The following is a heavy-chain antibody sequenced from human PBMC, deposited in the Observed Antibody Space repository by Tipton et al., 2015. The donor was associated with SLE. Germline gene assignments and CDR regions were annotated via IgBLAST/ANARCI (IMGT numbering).Heavy chain of an antibody. CDR3: ARSQQLVRSSPYWYFDL. V-gene: IGHV4-59*08. CDR1: GGSISSHY. CDR2: IYYSGST. Sequence: TLSLTCTVSGGSISSHYWSWIRQPPGKGLEWIGYIYYSGSTNYNPSLKSRVTISVDTSKNQFSLKLSSVTAADTAVYYCARSQQLVRSSPYWYFDLWGRGTLVTVSS. J-gene: IGHJ2*01. D-gene: IGHD6-13*01.